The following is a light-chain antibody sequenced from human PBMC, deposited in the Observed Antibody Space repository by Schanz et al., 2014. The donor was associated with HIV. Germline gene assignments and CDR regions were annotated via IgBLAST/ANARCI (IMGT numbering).Light chain of an antibody. CDR3: QYFGNSGGT. V-gene: IGKV3-20*01. Sequence: EIVLTQSPGSLSLSPGGRATLSCGASQRLSSSYLAWYQQKRDQPPRLVIYATSTRAAGIPDRFSGTGSGTDFTLTISRLEHEDFAVYYCQYFGNSGGTFGGGTKVEIK. CDR2: ATS. CDR1: QRLSSSY. J-gene: IGKJ4*01.